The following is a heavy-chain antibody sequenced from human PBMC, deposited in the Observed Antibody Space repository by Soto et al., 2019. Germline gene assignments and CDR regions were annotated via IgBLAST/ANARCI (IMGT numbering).Heavy chain of an antibody. CDR3: ARLGGYYGMDV. J-gene: IGHJ6*02. Sequence: VASVKVSCKASGGTFSSYAISWVRQAPGQGLEWMGGIIPIFGTANYAQKFQGRVTITADESTSTAYMELSSLRSEDAAVYYCARLGGYYGMDVWGQGTTVTVSS. V-gene: IGHV1-69*13. CDR1: GGTFSSYA. CDR2: IIPIFGTA.